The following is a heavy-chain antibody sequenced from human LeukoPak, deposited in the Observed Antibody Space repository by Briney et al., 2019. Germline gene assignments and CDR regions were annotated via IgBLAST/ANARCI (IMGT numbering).Heavy chain of an antibody. CDR1: GYRVTTYW. CDR3: ARHLGLTSGWYFHDY. CDR2: IYPGDSDT. D-gene: IGHD6-19*01. V-gene: IGHV5-51*01. J-gene: IGHJ4*02. Sequence: GESLKISCKGSGYRVTTYWIAWVRQMPGKGLEWRGIIYPGDSDTRYSPSFQGQVTISADTSISTAYLQWSSLRSSDTAMYYCARHLGLTSGWYFHDYWGQGNLVTVSS.